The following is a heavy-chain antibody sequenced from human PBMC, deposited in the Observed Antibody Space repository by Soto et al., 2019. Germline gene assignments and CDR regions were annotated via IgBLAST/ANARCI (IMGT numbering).Heavy chain of an antibody. D-gene: IGHD3-3*01. CDR1: GFTFSSYA. CDR3: AKALGDFWSGYYLSDP. CDR2: ISGSGGST. Sequence: PGGSLRLSCAASGFTFSSYAMSRVRQAPGKGLEWVSAISGSGGSTYYADSVKGRCTISRDNSKNTLYLQMNSLRAEDTAVYYCAKALGDFWSGYYLSDPWGQGTLVTVSS. V-gene: IGHV3-23*01. J-gene: IGHJ5*02.